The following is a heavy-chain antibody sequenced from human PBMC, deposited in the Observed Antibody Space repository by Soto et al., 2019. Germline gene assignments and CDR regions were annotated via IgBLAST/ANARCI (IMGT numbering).Heavy chain of an antibody. Sequence: ASVKVSCKASGYTFTIYDINWVRQATGQGLEWMGWMNPNSGNTGYAQKFQGRVTMTRNTSISTAYMELSSLRSEDTAVYYCARDWELDDAFDIWGQGTMVTVSS. V-gene: IGHV1-8*01. D-gene: IGHD1-26*01. CDR1: GYTFTIYD. CDR2: MNPNSGNT. J-gene: IGHJ3*02. CDR3: ARDWELDDAFDI.